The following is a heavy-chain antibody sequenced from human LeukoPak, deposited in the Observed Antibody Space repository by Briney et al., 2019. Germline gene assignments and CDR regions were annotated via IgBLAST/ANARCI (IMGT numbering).Heavy chain of an antibody. Sequence: GGSLRLSCAASGFTLSSYAMHWVRQAPGKGLEWVAVISYDGSNKYYAGSVKGRFTISRDNSKNTLYLQMNSLRAEDTAVYYCAREGSSWYSPHFFDYWGQGTLVTVSS. D-gene: IGHD6-13*01. CDR3: AREGSSWYSPHFFDY. J-gene: IGHJ4*02. V-gene: IGHV3-30-3*01. CDR1: GFTLSSYA. CDR2: ISYDGSNK.